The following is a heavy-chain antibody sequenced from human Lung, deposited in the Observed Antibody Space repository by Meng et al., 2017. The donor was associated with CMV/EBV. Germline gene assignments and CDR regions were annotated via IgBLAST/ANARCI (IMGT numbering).Heavy chain of an antibody. V-gene: IGHV4-34*01. Sequence: SETLSLXCAVYGGSFSGSYWHWIRQPPGMGLEWIGEIDGTGRTKYSPSLNSRVTILLDTSKKQFSLELSSVTAADTAVYYCARLTGTVYVHWFDSWGQGTXVNVYS. J-gene: IGHJ5*01. D-gene: IGHD1-7*01. CDR3: ARLTGTVYVHWFDS. CDR1: GGSFSGSY. CDR2: IDGTGRT.